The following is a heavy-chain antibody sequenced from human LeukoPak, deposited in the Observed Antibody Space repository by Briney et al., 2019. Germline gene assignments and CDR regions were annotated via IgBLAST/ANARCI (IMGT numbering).Heavy chain of an antibody. D-gene: IGHD3-22*01. CDR1: GYTFTSYG. J-gene: IGHJ3*02. Sequence: ASVKVSCKASGYTFTSYGISWVRQAPGQGLEWMGWISAYNGNTNYAQKLQGRVTMTTDTSTSTAYMELRSLRSDDTAVYYCARAREYYYDSSGYYPDAFDIWGQGTMVTVSS. CDR3: ARAREYYYDSSGYYPDAFDI. V-gene: IGHV1-18*01. CDR2: ISAYNGNT.